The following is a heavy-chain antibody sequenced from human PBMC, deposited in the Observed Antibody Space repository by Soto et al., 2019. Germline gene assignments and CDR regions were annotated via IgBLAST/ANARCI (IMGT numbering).Heavy chain of an antibody. J-gene: IGHJ4*02. CDR1: GFTFSSYA. CDR3: ARDQDYYDSSGSTFDY. CDR2: ISYDGSNK. V-gene: IGHV3-30-3*01. D-gene: IGHD3-22*01. Sequence: WGSLRLSCAASGFTFSSYAMHWVRQAPGKGLEWVAVISYDGSNKYYADSVKGRFTISRDNSKNTLYLQMNSLRAEDTAVYYCARDQDYYDSSGSTFDYWGQGTLVTVSS.